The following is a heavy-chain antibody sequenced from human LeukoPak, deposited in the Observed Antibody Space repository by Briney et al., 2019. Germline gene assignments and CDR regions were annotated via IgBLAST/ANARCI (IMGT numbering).Heavy chain of an antibody. Sequence: ASVKVSCKASGYTFTSYDINWVRQATGQGLEWMGWMNPNSGNTGYAQKFQGRVTMTRNTSISTAYMELSSLRSEDTAVYYCARGSPTIFGVVNPFDPWGQGTLVTVSS. V-gene: IGHV1-8*01. J-gene: IGHJ5*02. D-gene: IGHD3-3*01. CDR1: GYTFTSYD. CDR2: MNPNSGNT. CDR3: ARGSPTIFGVVNPFDP.